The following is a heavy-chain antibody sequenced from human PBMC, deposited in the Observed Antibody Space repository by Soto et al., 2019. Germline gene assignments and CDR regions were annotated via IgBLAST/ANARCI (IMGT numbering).Heavy chain of an antibody. J-gene: IGHJ6*02. V-gene: IGHV4-30-4*08. D-gene: IGHD3-22*01. CDR2: IYYSGST. CDR1: AGSISSGDYY. CDR3: ARVTHDSSGYYYYYYGMDV. Sequence: ILSLASPAPAGSISSGDYYSRWLRHPPGKRLEWSGYIYYSGSTYYNPSLKSRVTISVDTSKNQFSLKLSSVTAADTAVYYCARVTHDSSGYYYYYYGMDVWGQGTTVTVSS.